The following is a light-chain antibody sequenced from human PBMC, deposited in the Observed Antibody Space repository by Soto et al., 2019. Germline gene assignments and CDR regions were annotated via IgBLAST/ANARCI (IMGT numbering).Light chain of an antibody. J-gene: IGLJ1*01. V-gene: IGLV2-14*01. CDR3: SSYTAVGII. Sequence: QSALTEPASVSGSPGQMITISCSGTSGDVGGYYYVTWYQQLPGKATKLMIAEVSNRPSGVSNRFSTSKSGNTDSLTISGLQAEDETDYYCSSYTAVGIIFRTGTK. CDR1: SGDVGGYYY. CDR2: EVS.